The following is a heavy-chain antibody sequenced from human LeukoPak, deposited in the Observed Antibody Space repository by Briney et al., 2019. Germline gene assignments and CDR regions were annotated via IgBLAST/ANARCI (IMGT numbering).Heavy chain of an antibody. D-gene: IGHD2-15*01. CDR1: GFTFSSYA. Sequence: GGSLRLSCAASGFTFSSYAMHWVRQAPGKGLEWVAVISYDGSNKYYADSVKGRFTISRDNSKNTLYLQMNSLRAEDTAVYYCARDSCSGGSWYEYSSGWYGKYYFDYWGQGTLVTVSS. CDR3: ARDSCSGGSWYEYSSGWYGKYYFDY. V-gene: IGHV3-30*04. CDR2: ISYDGSNK. J-gene: IGHJ4*02.